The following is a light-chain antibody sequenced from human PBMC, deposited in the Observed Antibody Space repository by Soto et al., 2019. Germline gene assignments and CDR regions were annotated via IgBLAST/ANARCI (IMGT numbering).Light chain of an antibody. Sequence: QSVLTQSPSASASPGASVKLTCTLSSGHSDYAIAWHQQQPEKGPRYLMKVTSDGSHTKGDGIPDRFSGSSSGADRYLTISSLRSDDEADYYCAAWDDSLRGLVFGGGTKVTVL. CDR1: SGHSDYA. CDR3: AAWDDSLRGLV. V-gene: IGLV4-69*01. CDR2: VTSDGSH. J-gene: IGLJ2*01.